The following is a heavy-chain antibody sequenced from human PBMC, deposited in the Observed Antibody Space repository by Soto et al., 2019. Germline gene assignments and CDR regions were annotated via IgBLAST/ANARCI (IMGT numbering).Heavy chain of an antibody. CDR3: ARDPYYYDSSGYYGLYYGMDV. J-gene: IGHJ6*02. CDR1: GGTFSSYA. CDR2: IIPIFGTA. Sequence: QVQLVQSGAEVKKPGSSVKVSCKASGGTFSSYAISWVRQAPGQGLEWMGGIIPIFGTANYAQKFQGRVTITAAKSTSTAYMELSSLRSEDTAVYYCARDPYYYDSSGYYGLYYGMDVWGQGTTVTVSS. V-gene: IGHV1-69*06. D-gene: IGHD3-22*01.